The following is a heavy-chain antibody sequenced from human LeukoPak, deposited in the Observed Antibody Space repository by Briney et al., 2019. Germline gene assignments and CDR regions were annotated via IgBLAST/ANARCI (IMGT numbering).Heavy chain of an antibody. CDR2: INGDGTST. CDR3: ARGGTPPEALGDSFDV. CDR1: GFTFSRYW. J-gene: IGHJ3*01. Sequence: GGSLRLSCAASGFTFSRYWMHWVRQGPGMGLERVSRINGDGTSTIYADSVKGRFSISRDNAKNTLYLEMSSLRAGDTAIYYCARGGTPPEALGDSFDVCGQGALVTVSS. D-gene: IGHD3-16*01. V-gene: IGHV3-74*01.